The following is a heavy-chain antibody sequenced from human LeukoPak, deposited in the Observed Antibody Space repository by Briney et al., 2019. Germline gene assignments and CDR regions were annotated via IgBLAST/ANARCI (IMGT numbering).Heavy chain of an antibody. CDR3: AKDRSLKYYDILTGYYKAGAGFDY. CDR1: GFTFSSYA. D-gene: IGHD3-9*01. V-gene: IGHV3-23*01. J-gene: IGHJ4*02. Sequence: GGSLRLSCAASGFTFSSYAMSWVRQAPGKGLEWVSATSGSGGSTYYADSVKGRFTISRDNSKNTLYLQMNSLRAEDTAVYYCAKDRSLKYYDILTGYYKAGAGFDYWGQGTLVTVSS. CDR2: TSGSGGST.